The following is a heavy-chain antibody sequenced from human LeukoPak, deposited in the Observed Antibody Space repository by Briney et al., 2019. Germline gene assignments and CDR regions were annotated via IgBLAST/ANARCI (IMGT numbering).Heavy chain of an antibody. J-gene: IGHJ4*02. D-gene: IGHD6-13*01. V-gene: IGHV3-21*01. CDR3: ARDIAADEKTFDY. Sequence: GGSLRLSCAASGFTFSSYSMNWVRQAPGKGLEWVSSISSSSSYIYYADSVKGRFTISRDNAKNSLYLQMNSLRAEDTAVYYCARDIAADEKTFDYWGQGTLVTVSS. CDR2: ISSSSSYI. CDR1: GFTFSSYS.